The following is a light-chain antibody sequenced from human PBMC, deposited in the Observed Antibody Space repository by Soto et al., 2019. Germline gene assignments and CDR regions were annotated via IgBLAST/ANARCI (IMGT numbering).Light chain of an antibody. CDR3: QQYYSYPL. V-gene: IGKV1-8*01. Sequence: AIRMTQSPFSLSASTGDRVTITCRASQGISSYLAWYQQKPGKAPKLLIYAASTLQSGVPSRFSGSGSGTDFTLTISCLQSEDFATYYCQQYYSYPLFGGGTKVEIK. CDR1: QGISSY. J-gene: IGKJ4*01. CDR2: AAS.